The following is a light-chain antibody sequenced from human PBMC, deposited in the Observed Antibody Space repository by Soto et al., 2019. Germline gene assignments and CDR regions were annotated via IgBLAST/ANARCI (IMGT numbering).Light chain of an antibody. CDR1: QSVSSSY. J-gene: IGKJ2*01. CDR2: GAS. CDR3: QQYGSSSYT. V-gene: IGKV3-20*01. Sequence: EMVLTQSPGTLSLSPEERATLSCRASQSVSSSYLAWYQQKPGQAPRILIYGASSRATGIPDRFSGSGSGTDFTLTSSRLEPEDFAVYYCQQYGSSSYTLGQGTKLEIK.